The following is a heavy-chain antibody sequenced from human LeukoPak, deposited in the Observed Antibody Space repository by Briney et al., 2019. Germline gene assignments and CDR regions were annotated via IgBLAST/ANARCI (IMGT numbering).Heavy chain of an antibody. J-gene: IGHJ4*02. CDR3: AKDPMFCCPRAYVEY. V-gene: IGHV3-23*01. Sequence: PGAFLRTSCVSSGFVISSYSMYCVRHAPPEGLEWVLGFSGSGGITFYADSVKGRFTISRDNSKNTLYLQMNSLRAEDTAVYYCAKDPMFCCPRAYVEYWGQGSLVTVSS. D-gene: IGHD2-21*01. CDR2: FSGSGGIT. CDR1: GFVISSYS.